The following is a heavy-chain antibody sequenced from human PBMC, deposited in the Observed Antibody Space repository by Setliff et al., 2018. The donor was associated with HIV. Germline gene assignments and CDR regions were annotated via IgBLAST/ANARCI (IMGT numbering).Heavy chain of an antibody. CDR2: IYFTGIT. J-gene: IGHJ5*01. V-gene: IGHV4-59*11. Sequence: TLSLTCTVSGGSINSRYWSWIRQPPGKGLEYIGYIYFTGITNYNPSLQSRVTISIDTTKKQLFLRVRSVTAADTAVYYCARGGYSSKWYSWFDPWGQGTLVTVSS. CDR1: GGSINSRY. CDR3: ARGGYSSKWYSWFDP. D-gene: IGHD2-2*01.